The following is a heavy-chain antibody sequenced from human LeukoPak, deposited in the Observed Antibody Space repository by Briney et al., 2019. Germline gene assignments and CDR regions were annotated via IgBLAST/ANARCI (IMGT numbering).Heavy chain of an antibody. D-gene: IGHD2-2*01. J-gene: IGHJ4*02. Sequence: GGSLRLSCAASGFTFSSYSMNWVRQAPGKGLEWVSSISSSSSYIYYADSVKGRFTISGDNAKNSLYLQMNSLRAEDTAVYYCARLYCSSTSCYGFDYWGQGTLVTVSS. V-gene: IGHV3-21*01. CDR3: ARLYCSSTSCYGFDY. CDR2: ISSSSSYI. CDR1: GFTFSSYS.